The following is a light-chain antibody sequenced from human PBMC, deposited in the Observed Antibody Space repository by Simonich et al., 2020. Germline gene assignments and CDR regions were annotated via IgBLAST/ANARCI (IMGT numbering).Light chain of an antibody. J-gene: IGKJ2*01. V-gene: IGKV4-1*01. CDR1: QSVLYSSNNKNY. Sequence: DIMMTQSPDSLAVSLGARATIPCKSSQSVLYSSNNKNYLAWYQQKPGQPPTLLIYWASTREAGVPDRFRGSGSGTDFTLTISSLQAEDVAVYYCQQYYSTPYTFGQGTKLEIK. CDR2: WAS. CDR3: QQYYSTPYT.